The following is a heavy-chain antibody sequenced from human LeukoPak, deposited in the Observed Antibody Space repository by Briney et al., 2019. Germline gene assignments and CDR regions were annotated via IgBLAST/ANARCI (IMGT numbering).Heavy chain of an antibody. V-gene: IGHV4-39*01. CDR3: ARADGYTRYFQH. Sequence: PSETLSLTCTVSGGSISSSNYYWGWVRQPPGKGREWIGSIYYSGSTYYNPSLKSRVTISVATSKNQFSLKLSSVTAADTAVYYCARADGYTRYFQHWGQGTLVTVSS. CDR2: IYYSGST. D-gene: IGHD5-24*01. CDR1: GGSISSSNYY. J-gene: IGHJ1*01.